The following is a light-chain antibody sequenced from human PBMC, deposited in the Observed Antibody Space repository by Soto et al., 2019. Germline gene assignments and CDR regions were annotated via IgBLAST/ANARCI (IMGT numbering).Light chain of an antibody. Sequence: EIVLTQSPATLSLSPGERATLSCRASQSVSSYLAWYQQKPGQAPRLLIYDASNRATGIPARFSGSGFGTDFTLTISSLEPEDFAVYYCQQRSNGPVTFGQGTKVEIK. CDR3: QQRSNGPVT. CDR1: QSVSSY. CDR2: DAS. V-gene: IGKV3-11*01. J-gene: IGKJ1*01.